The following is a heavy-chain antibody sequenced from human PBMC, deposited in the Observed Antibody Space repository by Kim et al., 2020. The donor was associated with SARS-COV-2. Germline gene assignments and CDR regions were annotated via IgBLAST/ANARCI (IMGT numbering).Heavy chain of an antibody. CDR1: GFTFSSYA. D-gene: IGHD3-3*01. CDR3: AKELGDFWSGYYFYYFDY. Sequence: GGSLRLSCAASGFTFSSYAMSWVRQAPGKGLEWVSAISGSGGSTYYADSVKGRFTISRDNSKNTLYLQMNSLRAEDTAVYYCAKELGDFWSGYYFYYFDYWGQGTLVTVSS. CDR2: ISGSGGST. J-gene: IGHJ4*02. V-gene: IGHV3-23*01.